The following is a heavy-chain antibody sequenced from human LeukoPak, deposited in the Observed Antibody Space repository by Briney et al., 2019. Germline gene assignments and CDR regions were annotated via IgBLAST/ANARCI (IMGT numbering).Heavy chain of an antibody. V-gene: IGHV4-59*12. Sequence: SETLSLTCTVSGGSISSYYWSWIRQPPGKGLEWIGYIYYSGSTNYNPSLKSRVTISVDTSKNQFSLKLSSVTAADTAVYYCARDRDDWYAFDIWGQGTMVTVSS. D-gene: IGHD3-9*01. CDR1: GGSISSYY. CDR2: IYYSGST. J-gene: IGHJ3*02. CDR3: ARDRDDWYAFDI.